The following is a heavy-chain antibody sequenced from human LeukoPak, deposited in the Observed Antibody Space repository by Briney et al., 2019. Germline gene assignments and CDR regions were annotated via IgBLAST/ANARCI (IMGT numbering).Heavy chain of an antibody. D-gene: IGHD3-3*01. Sequence: GGSLRLSCAPSGFTFSRHAMHWVRQAPGKGLEWVAIISDDGSRKYYAHSVEGRFTISRDNSKNTLYLQMDSLRAEDTAVYYCARDRAWNYFDYWGQGTLVTVSS. J-gene: IGHJ4*02. CDR2: ISDDGSRK. V-gene: IGHV3-30*03. CDR3: ARDRAWNYFDY. CDR1: GFTFSRHA.